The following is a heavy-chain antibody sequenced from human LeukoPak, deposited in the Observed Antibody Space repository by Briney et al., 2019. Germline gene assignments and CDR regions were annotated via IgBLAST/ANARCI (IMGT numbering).Heavy chain of an antibody. V-gene: IGHV4-59*01. CDR1: GGSISSYY. J-gene: IGHJ4*02. CDR3: ARGPTRYYFDY. Sequence: SETLSLTCTVSGGSISSYYWSWIRQPPGKGLEWIGYIYYSGSTNYNPSLKSRVTISVDTSKNQFSLKLSSVTAADTAVYYCARGPTRYYFDYWGQGTLVTVSS. CDR2: IYYSGST.